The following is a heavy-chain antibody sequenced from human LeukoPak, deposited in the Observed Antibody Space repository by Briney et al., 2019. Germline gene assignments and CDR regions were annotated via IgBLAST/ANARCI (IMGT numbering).Heavy chain of an antibody. CDR1: GGTFSSYA. CDR2: IIPIFGTA. CDR3: ARDSTRFLEWGHAFDI. V-gene: IGHV1-69*05. D-gene: IGHD3-3*01. J-gene: IGHJ3*02. Sequence: SVKVSCKASGGTFSSYAISWVRQAPGQGLEWMGGIIPIFGTANYAQKFQGRVTITTDESTSTAYMELSSLRSEDTAVYYCARDSTRFLEWGHAFDIWGQGTMVTVSS.